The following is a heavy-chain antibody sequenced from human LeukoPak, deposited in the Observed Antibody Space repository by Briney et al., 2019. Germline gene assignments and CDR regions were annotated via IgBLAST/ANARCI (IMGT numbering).Heavy chain of an antibody. CDR3: ARGGVYSTSAVDY. D-gene: IGHD6-6*01. V-gene: IGHV3-74*01. J-gene: IGHJ4*02. CDR2: INTDGSST. CDR1: GFIFDDYA. Sequence: GGSLRLSCAASGFIFDDYAMHWVREAPGKGLLWVSRINTDGSSTTYADSVKGRFTISRDNAKNTLYLQMNSLRAEDTAVYYCARGGVYSTSAVDYWGQGTLVTVSS.